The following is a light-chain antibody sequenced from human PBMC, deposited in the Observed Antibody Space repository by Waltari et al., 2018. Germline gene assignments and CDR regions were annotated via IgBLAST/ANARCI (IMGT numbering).Light chain of an antibody. Sequence: IQMTPSASSLSASVGDRVTITCRASHTISNYLNWYQQKPGTAPKVLIYAASTLQSGVPSRFSGSGSGTDFTLTISSLQPEDSATYFCQQSYSVGWTFGQGTKVEIK. CDR1: HTISNY. J-gene: IGKJ1*01. CDR2: AAS. V-gene: IGKV1-39*01. CDR3: QQSYSVGWT.